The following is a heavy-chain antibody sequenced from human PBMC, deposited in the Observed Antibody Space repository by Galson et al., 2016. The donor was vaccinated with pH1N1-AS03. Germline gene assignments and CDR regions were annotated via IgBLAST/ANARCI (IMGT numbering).Heavy chain of an antibody. CDR3: ARDGPPQGISVAGSFDF. V-gene: IGHV3-21*01. J-gene: IGHJ4*02. D-gene: IGHD6-19*01. CDR1: GFPFSGYR. Sequence: SLRLSCAASGFPFSGYRMNWVRQAPGKGLEWVSFISTSSSSMYYADSVKGRFTISRDNAQNLLYLQMNSLRDEDTAVYYCARDGPPQGISVAGSFDFWGQGTLVTVSS. CDR2: ISTSSSSM.